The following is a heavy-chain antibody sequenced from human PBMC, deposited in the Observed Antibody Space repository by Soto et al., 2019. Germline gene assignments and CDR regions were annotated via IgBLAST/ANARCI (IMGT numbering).Heavy chain of an antibody. D-gene: IGHD1-26*01. V-gene: IGHV3-23*01. CDR2: ISGSGGST. Sequence: GGSLRLSCAASGFTFSSYAMSWVRQAPGKGLEWVSAISGSGGSTYYADSVKGRFTISRDNSKNTLYLQMNSLRAEDTAVYYYAKDWMGATTGYFDYWGQGTLVTVSS. J-gene: IGHJ4*02. CDR1: GFTFSSYA. CDR3: AKDWMGATTGYFDY.